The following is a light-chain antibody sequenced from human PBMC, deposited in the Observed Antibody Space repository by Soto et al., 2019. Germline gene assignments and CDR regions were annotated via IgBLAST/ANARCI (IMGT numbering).Light chain of an antibody. J-gene: IGLJ2*01. CDR3: AAWEDSLNGVV. CDR1: SSNIGSNT. Sequence: QSVLTQPPSASGTPGQRVTISCSGSSSNIGSNTVNWYQQLPGTAHKLLIYSNNQRPSGVPDRISGSKSGTSASLALSGLQSEDEADYYCAAWEDSLNGVVFGGGTKLTVL. V-gene: IGLV1-44*01. CDR2: SNN.